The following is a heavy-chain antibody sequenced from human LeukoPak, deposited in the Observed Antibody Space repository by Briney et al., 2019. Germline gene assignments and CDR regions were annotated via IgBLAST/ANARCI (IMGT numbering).Heavy chain of an antibody. CDR1: GFTFSDAW. D-gene: IGHD6-25*01. V-gene: IGHV3-15*01. Sequence: GGSLRLSCVASGFTFSDAWMSWVRQAPGKGLEWVGRIKSKIDGGTIDYGAPVKGTFTISRDDSKKTIHLQMNSLITEDTAVYYCTTRRQDGCWGQGTLVTVS. CDR3: TTRRQDGC. J-gene: IGHJ4*02. CDR2: IKSKIDGGTI.